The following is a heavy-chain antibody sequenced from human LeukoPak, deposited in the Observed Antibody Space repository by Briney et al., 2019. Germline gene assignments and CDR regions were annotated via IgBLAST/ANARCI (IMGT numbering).Heavy chain of an antibody. Sequence: GGSLRLSCAASGFTFSSYGIHWVRQAPGEGLEWVAVLSYDGSNKYYADSVKGRFTISRDNSKNTLYLQMNSLRAEDTAVYYCARDAGEYYYDSSGLAGAFDIWGQGTMVTVSS. J-gene: IGHJ3*02. CDR2: LSYDGSNK. D-gene: IGHD3-22*01. CDR1: GFTFSSYG. V-gene: IGHV3-30*03. CDR3: ARDAGEYYYDSSGLAGAFDI.